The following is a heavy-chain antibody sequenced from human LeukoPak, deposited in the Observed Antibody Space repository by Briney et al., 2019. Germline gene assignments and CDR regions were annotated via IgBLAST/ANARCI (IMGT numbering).Heavy chain of an antibody. D-gene: IGHD6-19*01. J-gene: IGHJ5*02. CDR1: GFTFSSYN. CDR2: INSDGSST. V-gene: IGHV3-74*01. Sequence: GGSLRLSCAASGFTFSSYNMNWVRQAPGKGLVWVSRINSDGSSTSYADSVKGRFTISRDNAKNTLYLQMNSLRAEDTAVYYCARERPYYSSGWYGWFDPWGQGTLVTVSS. CDR3: ARERPYYSSGWYGWFDP.